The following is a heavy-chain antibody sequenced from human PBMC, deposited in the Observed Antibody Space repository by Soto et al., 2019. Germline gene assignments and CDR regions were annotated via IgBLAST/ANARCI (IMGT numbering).Heavy chain of an antibody. D-gene: IGHD3-10*01. V-gene: IGHV3-23*01. CDR3: ARDSVTRVISDTPCMDV. CDR1: GFDFSTYA. J-gene: IGHJ6*02. Sequence: EVRLLESGGGLVQPGGSLRLSCVASGFDFSTYAMSWVRQAPGKGLEWVSVIGEGGVSRVYADAVKGRFTISRDNSKNTLYLQMTSLRVDDTARYYCARDSVTRVISDTPCMDVWGQGTTVSVSS. CDR2: IGEGGVSR.